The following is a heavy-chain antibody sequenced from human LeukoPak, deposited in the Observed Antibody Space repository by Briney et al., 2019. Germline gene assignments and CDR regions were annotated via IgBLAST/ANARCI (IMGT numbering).Heavy chain of an antibody. V-gene: IGHV4-4*09. D-gene: IGHD3-3*01. CDR3: ARQWVDYDFWSGYYPGPRWFDP. CDR1: GGSISSYY. J-gene: IGHJ5*02. CDR2: IYTSGST. Sequence: PSETLSLTCTVSGGSISSYYWSWIRQPPGKGLEWIGYIYTSGSTNYNPSLKSRVTTSVDTSKNQFSLKLSSVTAADTAVYYCARQWVDYDFWSGYYPGPRWFDPWGQGTLVTVSS.